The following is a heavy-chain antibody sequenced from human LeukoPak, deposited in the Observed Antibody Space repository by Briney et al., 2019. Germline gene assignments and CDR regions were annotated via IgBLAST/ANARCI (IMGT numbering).Heavy chain of an antibody. CDR2: INPSGGST. CDR3: ARVRRSGELLDAGRYNWFDP. CDR1: GYTFTSYY. V-gene: IGHV1-46*01. J-gene: IGHJ5*02. D-gene: IGHD1-26*01. Sequence: ASVKVSCKASGYTFTSYYMHWVRQAPGQGLEWMGTINPSGGSTTYAQKFQGRVTMTRDTSTSTVYMELSSLRSEDTAIYYCARVRRSGELLDAGRYNWFDPWGQGTLVTVSS.